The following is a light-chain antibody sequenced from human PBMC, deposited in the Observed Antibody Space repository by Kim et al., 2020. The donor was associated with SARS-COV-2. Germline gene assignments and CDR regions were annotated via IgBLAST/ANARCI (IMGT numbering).Light chain of an antibody. CDR1: QRFRGSY. Sequence: PWESATLSCRARQRFRGSYLAWSQQQNRGQAPRLLIDGASSRATGIPDRFSGSGFGTDFTLTISSLEPEDFAVYYCLQYGNAPDTFGQGTRLEIK. J-gene: IGKJ5*01. V-gene: IGKV3-20*01. CDR2: GAS. CDR3: LQYGNAPDT.